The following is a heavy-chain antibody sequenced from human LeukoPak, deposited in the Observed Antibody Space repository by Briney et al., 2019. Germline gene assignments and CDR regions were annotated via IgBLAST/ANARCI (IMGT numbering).Heavy chain of an antibody. D-gene: IGHD3-16*02. J-gene: IGHJ6*03. CDR1: GFIFSNYE. V-gene: IGHV3-48*03. CDR2: ISSSGSTI. CDR3: GRYQNNGEVWGSYQNYMGV. Sequence: GGSLRLSCAASGFIFSNYEMNWVRQAPGKGLEWISYISSSGSTIYYADSVKGRFTISRDNAKNSLYLQMNSLRAEDTAVYYCGRYQNNGEVWGSYQNYMGVWGNGTPGTVCS.